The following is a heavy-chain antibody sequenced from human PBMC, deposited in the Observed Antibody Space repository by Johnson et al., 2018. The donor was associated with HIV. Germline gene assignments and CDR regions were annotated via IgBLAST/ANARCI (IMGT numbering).Heavy chain of an antibody. CDR3: AKSKLPDLVLDI. D-gene: IGHD4-23*01. CDR1: GFTFSSYG. CDR2: IRYDGSNK. V-gene: IGHV3-30*02. Sequence: QVQLVESGGGVVQPGRSLRLSCAASGFTFSSYGMHWVRQAPGKGLEWVAFIRYDGSNKYYVDSVTGRFTISRDNSKNTLYLQMNSLRAEDTAVYYCAKSKLPDLVLDIWGQGTVVTVSS. J-gene: IGHJ3*02.